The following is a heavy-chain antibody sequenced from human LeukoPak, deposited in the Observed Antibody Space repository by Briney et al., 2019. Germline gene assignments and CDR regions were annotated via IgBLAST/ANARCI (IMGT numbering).Heavy chain of an antibody. Sequence: GGSLRLSCAASGYTFSSYGMSWVRQAPGKGLEWVSAISGSGGSTYYADSVKGRFTISRDNSKNTLYLQIKSLRAEDTAIYYCAKLGPEIVGSSWYLGSWGQGILVTVSS. D-gene: IGHD6-13*01. CDR2: ISGSGGST. V-gene: IGHV3-23*01. CDR3: AKLGPEIVGSSWYLGS. J-gene: IGHJ4*02. CDR1: GYTFSSYG.